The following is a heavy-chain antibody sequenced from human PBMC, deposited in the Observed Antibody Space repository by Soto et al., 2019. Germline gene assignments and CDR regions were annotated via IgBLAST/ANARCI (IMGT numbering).Heavy chain of an antibody. CDR2: ISSYNGNT. D-gene: IGHD2-2*01. J-gene: IGHJ5*02. CDR1: GYTFTSYG. CDR3: ARGPRYCSTTTCFSGVTWFDP. V-gene: IGHV1-18*04. Sequence: ASVKVSCKASGYTFTSYGITWVRHAPGQGLEWMGWISSYNGNTNYAQKVQGRVTLATDTSTSTTYMELSSLRSDATAVYYCARGPRYCSTTTCFSGVTWFDPWGQGTLVTVSS.